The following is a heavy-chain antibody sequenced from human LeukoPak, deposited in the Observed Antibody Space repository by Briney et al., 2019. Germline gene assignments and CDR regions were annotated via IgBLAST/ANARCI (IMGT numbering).Heavy chain of an antibody. CDR3: ARVTAPGVIDY. V-gene: IGHV3-48*03. Sequence: PGGSLRLSCAASGFTSSSYEMNWVRQAPGKGLEWLSYISSGASIIYYADSVKGRFTISRDNAKNSLYLQMNSLRAEDTAVYYCARVTAPGVIDYWGQGTLVIVSS. D-gene: IGHD2-8*01. J-gene: IGHJ4*02. CDR2: ISSGASII. CDR1: GFTSSSYE.